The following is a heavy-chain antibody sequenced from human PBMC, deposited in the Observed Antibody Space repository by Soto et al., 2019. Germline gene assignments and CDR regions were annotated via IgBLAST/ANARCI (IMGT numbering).Heavy chain of an antibody. CDR2: ISYDGSNK. CDR3: ARDDYSSSRFDY. Sequence: PWWSLRLSCAASVFTFSSYAMHRFRQAPGKGLEWVAVISYDGSNKYYADSVKGRFTISRDNSKNTLYLQMNSLRAEDTAVYYCARDDYSSSRFDYWGQGTLVTVSS. D-gene: IGHD6-6*01. V-gene: IGHV3-30-3*01. J-gene: IGHJ4*02. CDR1: VFTFSSYA.